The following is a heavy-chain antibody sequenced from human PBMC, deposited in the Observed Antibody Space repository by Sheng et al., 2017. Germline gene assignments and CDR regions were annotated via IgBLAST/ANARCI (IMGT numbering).Heavy chain of an antibody. CDR1: GFIFSTHA. J-gene: IGHJ4*02. Sequence: EVQLVESGGDLEQPGGSLRLSCAASGFIFSTHAMTWVRQAPGKGLEWVSVISGSGSDTYYADSVKGRFTISRDNSKNTVYLQMNSLRAEDTAVYFCAKDPWGYKGYIDYWGQGTLVTVSS. CDR3: AKDPWGYKGYIDY. D-gene: IGHD5-12*01. V-gene: IGHV3-23*04. CDR2: ISGSGSDT.